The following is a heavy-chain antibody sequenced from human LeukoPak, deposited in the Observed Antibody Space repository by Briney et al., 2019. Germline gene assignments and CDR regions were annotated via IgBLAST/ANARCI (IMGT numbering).Heavy chain of an antibody. Sequence: ASVKVSCKASGYTFTGYYMHWVRQAPGQGLEWMGWINPNSGGANYAQKFQGRVTMTGDTSISTAYMELSRLRSDDTAVYYCARDLSLAVPVQGYWGQGTLVTVSS. D-gene: IGHD6-19*01. J-gene: IGHJ4*02. V-gene: IGHV1-2*02. CDR2: INPNSGGA. CDR3: ARDLSLAVPVQGY. CDR1: GYTFTGYY.